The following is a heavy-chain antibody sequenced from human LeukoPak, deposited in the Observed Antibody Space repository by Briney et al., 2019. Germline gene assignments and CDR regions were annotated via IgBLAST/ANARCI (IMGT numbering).Heavy chain of an antibody. CDR2: ISASGGGK. V-gene: IGHV3-23*01. Sequence: PGGSLRLSCAASGFIFSSDDMTWVRQAPGKGLEWVSGISASGGGKWDADPVRGRFTVTRDNSKNTLYLEMNNLRAEDTAMYYCVKGFSANWLKWGQGALVTVSS. D-gene: IGHD3-22*01. CDR3: VKGFSANWLK. CDR1: GFIFSSDD. J-gene: IGHJ4*02.